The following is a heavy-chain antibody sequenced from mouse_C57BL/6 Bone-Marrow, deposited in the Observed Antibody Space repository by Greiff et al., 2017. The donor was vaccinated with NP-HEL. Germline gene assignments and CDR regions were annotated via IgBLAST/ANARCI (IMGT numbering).Heavy chain of an antibody. J-gene: IGHJ1*03. CDR2: INPNNGGT. V-gene: IGHV1-26*01. Sequence: SGPELVKPGASVKISCKASGYTFTDYYMNWVKQSHGKSLEWIGDINPNNGGTSYNQKFKGKATLTVDKSSSTAYMELRSLTSEDSAVYYCAGYYGSPPYFDVWGTGTTVTVSS. D-gene: IGHD1-1*01. CDR3: AGYYGSPPYFDV. CDR1: GYTFTDYY.